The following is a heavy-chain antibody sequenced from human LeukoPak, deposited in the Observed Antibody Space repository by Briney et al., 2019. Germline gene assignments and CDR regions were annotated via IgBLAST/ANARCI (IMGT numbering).Heavy chain of an antibody. V-gene: IGHV3-64*02. D-gene: IGHD3-16*02. CDR1: GFTVSSNY. CDR3: TRGPGYDYVWGSFRADY. CDR2: ITSSGNNI. J-gene: IGHJ4*02. Sequence: GGSLRLSCAASGFTVSSNYMSWVRQAPGRGLEYVSAITSSGNNIFYADSVKGRFTISRDNSKNTLYLQMGSLRAEDMAVYYCTRGPGYDYVWGSFRADYWGQGTLVTVPS.